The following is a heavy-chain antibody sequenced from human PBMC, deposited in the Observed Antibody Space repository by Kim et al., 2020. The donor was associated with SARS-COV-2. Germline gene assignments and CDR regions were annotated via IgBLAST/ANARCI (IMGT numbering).Heavy chain of an antibody. Sequence: KGRFTISRDNSKNTLYLQMNSLRAEDTAVYYCAKDRRRNYGDYLPAYFDYWGQGTLVTVSS. CDR3: AKDRRRNYGDYLPAYFDY. V-gene: IGHV3-23*01. J-gene: IGHJ4*02. D-gene: IGHD4-17*01.